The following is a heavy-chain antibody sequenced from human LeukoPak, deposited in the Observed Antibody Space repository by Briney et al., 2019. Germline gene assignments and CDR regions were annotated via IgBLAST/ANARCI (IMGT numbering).Heavy chain of an antibody. V-gene: IGHV5-51*01. Sequence: GESLKISCKGSGYSFTSYWIGWARQMPGKGLEWMGIIYPGDSDTRYSPSFQGQVTISADKSISTAYLQWSSLKASDTAMYYCARHEGYSSSLPLFDYWGQGTLVTVSS. CDR1: GYSFTSYW. D-gene: IGHD6-6*01. CDR2: IYPGDSDT. CDR3: ARHEGYSSSLPLFDY. J-gene: IGHJ4*02.